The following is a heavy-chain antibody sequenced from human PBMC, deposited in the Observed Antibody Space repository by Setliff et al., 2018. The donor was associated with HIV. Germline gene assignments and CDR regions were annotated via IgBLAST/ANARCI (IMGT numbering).Heavy chain of an antibody. J-gene: IGHJ6*02. V-gene: IGHV4-61*09. Sequence: SETLSLTCSVSGGSLSSGSHYCTWLRQAAGKGLEWIGHFYTSGTTNYNPSLESRVTISVDTSKNQFSLKLSSVTAADAAVYYCGTAMYYYYGLDVWGQGIRVTAP. D-gene: IGHD2-2*01. CDR2: FYTSGTT. CDR3: GTAMYYYYGLDV. CDR1: GGSLSSGSHY.